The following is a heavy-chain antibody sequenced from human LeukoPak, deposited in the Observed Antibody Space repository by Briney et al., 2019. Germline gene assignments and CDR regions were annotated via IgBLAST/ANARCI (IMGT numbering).Heavy chain of an antibody. V-gene: IGHV3-23*01. CDR3: AKRVPYSATSAYFDY. D-gene: IGHD1-26*01. CDR2: IDPSGGDT. Sequence: GGSLRLSCTASGFTFSSFAMTWVRPAPGKGVEWVSSIDPSGGDTYYADSVKGRFTISRDNSKNTLYLQMNSLRAEDTALYFCAKRVPYSATSAYFDYWGQGNLVTVSS. CDR1: GFTFSSFA. J-gene: IGHJ4*02.